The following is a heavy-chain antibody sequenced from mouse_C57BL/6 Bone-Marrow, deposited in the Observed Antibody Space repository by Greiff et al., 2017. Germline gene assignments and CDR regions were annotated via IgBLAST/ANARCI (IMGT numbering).Heavy chain of an antibody. Sequence: EVMLVESGGGLVQSGRSLRLSCATSGFTFSDFYMEWVRQAPGKGLEWIAASRNKANDYTTEYSASVKGRFIVSRDTSQSILYLQRNDLRAEDTAIYYCARYTTVGPCAYWGQGTLVTVSA. D-gene: IGHD1-1*01. V-gene: IGHV7-1*01. CDR2: SRNKANDYTT. CDR1: GFTFSDFY. J-gene: IGHJ3*01. CDR3: ARYTTVGPCAY.